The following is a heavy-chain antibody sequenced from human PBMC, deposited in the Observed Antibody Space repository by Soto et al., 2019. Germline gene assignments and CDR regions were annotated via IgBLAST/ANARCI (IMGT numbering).Heavy chain of an antibody. Sequence: ASVKVSCKVSGYTFTSYGISWVRQAPGQGLEWMGWISAYNGNTNYAQKLQGRVTMTTDTSTSTAYMELRSLRSDDTAVYYCARCTMVRGVIIPISVVWFDPWGQGTLVTVSS. J-gene: IGHJ5*02. CDR3: ARCTMVRGVIIPISVVWFDP. CDR1: GYTFTSYG. CDR2: ISAYNGNT. V-gene: IGHV1-18*01. D-gene: IGHD3-10*01.